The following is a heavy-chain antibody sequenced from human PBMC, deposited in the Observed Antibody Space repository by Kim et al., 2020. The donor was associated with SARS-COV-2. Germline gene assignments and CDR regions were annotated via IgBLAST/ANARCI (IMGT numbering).Heavy chain of an antibody. CDR3: TRHLFWTGDIVVVPAAMGQVYGFDP. V-gene: IGHV5-10-1*01. Sequence: GESLKISCKGSGYSFTSYWLSWVRQMPGKGLEWMGRIDPSDTYTNYSPSFQGHVTITADKSISTAYLQWSSLKASDTAMYYCTRHLFWTGDIVVVPAAMGQVYGFDPWSQKTVVAVSS. CDR2: IDPSDTYT. CDR1: GYSFTSYW. J-gene: IGHJ5*02. D-gene: IGHD2-2*01.